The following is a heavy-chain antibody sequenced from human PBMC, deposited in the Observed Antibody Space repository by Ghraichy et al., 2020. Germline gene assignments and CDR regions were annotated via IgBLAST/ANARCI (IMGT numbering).Heavy chain of an antibody. V-gene: IGHV3-9*01. CDR3: AKDMSSGWYRGIDY. J-gene: IGHJ4*02. Sequence: LRLSCAASGFTFDDYAMHWVRQAPGKGLEWVSGISWNSGSIGYADSVKGRFTISRDNAKNSLYLQMNSLRAEDTALYYCAKDMSSGWYRGIDYWGQGTLVTVSS. CDR2: ISWNSGSI. D-gene: IGHD6-19*01. CDR1: GFTFDDYA.